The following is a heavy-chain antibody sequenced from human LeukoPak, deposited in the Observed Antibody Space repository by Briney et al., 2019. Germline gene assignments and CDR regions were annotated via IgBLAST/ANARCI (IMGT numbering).Heavy chain of an antibody. Sequence: PGGSLRLSCAASGFTFSSYWMSWVRQVPGKGLEWVANIKQDGSEKYYVDSVKGRFTISRDNARNSLYLQMDGLRAEDTVLYYCARDKVMGATYFDYWGQGTLVTVSS. D-gene: IGHD1-26*01. CDR2: IKQDGSEK. J-gene: IGHJ4*02. CDR3: ARDKVMGATYFDY. CDR1: GFTFSSYW. V-gene: IGHV3-7*01.